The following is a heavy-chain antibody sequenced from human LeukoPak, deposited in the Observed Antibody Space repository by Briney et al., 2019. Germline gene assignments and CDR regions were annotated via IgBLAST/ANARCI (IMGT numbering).Heavy chain of an antibody. V-gene: IGHV3-30-3*01. J-gene: IGHJ4*02. CDR2: TSYDGYNK. Sequence: GGSLRLSCEASGFTFSSYAMHWVHQAPGKGLECMAFTSYDGYNKYYTNSVKGRFTISRDNSRSTLYLQMNTLRVDDTAVYYCARGEEELRLGESRAFSPDYWGQGTLVTVSS. CDR3: ARGEEELRLGESRAFSPDY. D-gene: IGHD3-16*01. CDR1: GFTFSSYA.